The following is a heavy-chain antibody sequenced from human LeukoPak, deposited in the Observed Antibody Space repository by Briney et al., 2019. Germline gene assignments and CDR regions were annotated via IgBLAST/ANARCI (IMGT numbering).Heavy chain of an antibody. CDR2: IKQDGSEK. CDR3: ARERQNKDFWSGGDY. Sequence: PGRSLRLSCAASEPIFSTYTMHWVRQAPGKGLEWVANIKQDGSEKYYVDSVKGRFTISRDNAKNSLYLQMNTLRPEDTAVYYCARERQNKDFWSGGDYWGQGTLVTVSS. J-gene: IGHJ4*02. D-gene: IGHD3-3*01. V-gene: IGHV3-7*01. CDR1: EPIFSTYT.